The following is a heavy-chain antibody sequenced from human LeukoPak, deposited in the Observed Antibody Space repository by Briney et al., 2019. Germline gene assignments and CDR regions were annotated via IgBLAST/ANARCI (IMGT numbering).Heavy chain of an antibody. CDR1: GYSISSGYY. CDR3: ARGTTVDFDY. D-gene: IGHD4-23*01. CDR2: IYHSGST. Sequence: SETLSLTCTVSGYSISSGYYWGWIRQPPGKGLEWIGSIYHSGSTYYNPSLKSRVTISVDTSKNQFSLKLSSVTAADTAVYYCARGTTVDFDYWGQGTLVTVSS. V-gene: IGHV4-38-2*02. J-gene: IGHJ4*02.